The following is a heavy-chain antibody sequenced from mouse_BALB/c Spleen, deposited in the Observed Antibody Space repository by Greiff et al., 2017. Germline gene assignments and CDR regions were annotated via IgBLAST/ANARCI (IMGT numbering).Heavy chain of an antibody. V-gene: IGHV2-4-1*01. D-gene: IGHD1-2*01. Sequence: VKVVESGPGLVQPSQSLSITCTVSGFSLTSYGVHWVRQSPGKGLEWLGVIWSGGSTDYNAAFISRLSISKDNSKSQVFFKMNSLQADDTAIYYCAILRPWFAYWGQGTLVTVSA. CDR2: IWSGGST. CDR3: AILRPWFAY. J-gene: IGHJ3*01. CDR1: GFSLTSYG.